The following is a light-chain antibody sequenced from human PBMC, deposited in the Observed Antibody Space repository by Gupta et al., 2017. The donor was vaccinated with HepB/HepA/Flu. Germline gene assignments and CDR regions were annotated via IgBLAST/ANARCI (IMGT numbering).Light chain of an antibody. V-gene: IGKV4-1*01. CDR3: QQYYNTPWT. J-gene: IGKJ1*01. CDR1: QSLLYSANNKNY. CDR2: WAS. Sequence: DIVMTQSPDSLAVSLGERATINCKSSQSLLYSANNKNYLAWYQQKPGQPPKLLIYWASTRESGVPDRFSGRGSGTDFTLTIGSLQAEDVAVYYCQQYYNTPWTFGQGTKVEV.